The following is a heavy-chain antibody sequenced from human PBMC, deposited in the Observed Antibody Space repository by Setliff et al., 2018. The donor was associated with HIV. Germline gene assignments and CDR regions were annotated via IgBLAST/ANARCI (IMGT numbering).Heavy chain of an antibody. CDR3: AREYYDFWSGYSDAFHI. CDR1: GYTFTNNG. V-gene: IGHV1-18*01. CDR2: INVYNGDT. Sequence: ASVKVSCKASGYTFTNNGLSWVRQAPGQGLEWMAWINVYNGDTNFALKFQGRVTMTTDTSTSTAYMELRSLRSDDTAVYYCAREYYDFWSGYSDAFHIWGQGTMVTVSS. D-gene: IGHD3-3*01. J-gene: IGHJ3*02.